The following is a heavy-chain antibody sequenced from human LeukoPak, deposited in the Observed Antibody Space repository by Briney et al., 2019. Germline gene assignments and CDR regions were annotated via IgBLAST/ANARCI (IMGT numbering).Heavy chain of an antibody. J-gene: IGHJ4*02. CDR2: IDFTSRYI. Sequence: PGGSLRLSCAASGFTFSSYSMNWVRQAPGKGLEWVSSIDFTSRYIYNADSVKGRFTTSRDNAKNSLDLQMNSLRAEDTAVYYCASRRLRLGELSLYFNYWGQGTLVTVSS. CDR3: ASRRLRLGELSLYFNY. D-gene: IGHD3-16*02. CDR1: GFTFSSYS. V-gene: IGHV3-21*01.